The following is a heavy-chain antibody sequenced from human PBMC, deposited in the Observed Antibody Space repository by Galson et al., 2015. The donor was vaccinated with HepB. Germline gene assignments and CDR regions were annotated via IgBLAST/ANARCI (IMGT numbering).Heavy chain of an antibody. CDR1: GFTFNSYG. CDR3: ARVGLETLLGVQYFDY. J-gene: IGHJ4*02. CDR2: ISGCDGNT. V-gene: IGHV3-23*01. Sequence: SLRVSCAASGFTFNSYGMSWVRQAPGKGLEWVSGISGCDGNTNYAQYPKGRFTITRDTSTNTPYLQLSSLRSDDTAVYYCARVGLETLLGVQYFDYWGQGTQVTVSS. D-gene: IGHD1-1*01.